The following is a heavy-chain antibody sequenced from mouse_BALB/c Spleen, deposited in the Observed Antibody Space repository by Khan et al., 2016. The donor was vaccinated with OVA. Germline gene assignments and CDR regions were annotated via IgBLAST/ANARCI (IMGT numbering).Heavy chain of an antibody. V-gene: IGHV2-9*02. CDR2: MWAGGST. Sequence: QVQLKESGPGLVAPSQSLSITCTVSGFSLTNYGVHWVRQPPGKGLEWLGVMWAGGSTNYNSALMSRLSISIDNSESQVFLKMNSLQTDDTAMYYCARPYYGSAWFAYWGQGTLVTVSA. CDR1: GFSLTNYG. D-gene: IGHD1-1*01. CDR3: ARPYYGSAWFAY. J-gene: IGHJ3*01.